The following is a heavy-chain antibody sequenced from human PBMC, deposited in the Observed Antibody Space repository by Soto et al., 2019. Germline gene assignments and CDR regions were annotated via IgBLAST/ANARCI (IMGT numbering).Heavy chain of an antibody. CDR1: GFTFSSYA. D-gene: IGHD2-8*01. CDR3: ASPMENVRVIMGYTIFDY. CDR2: ISGSGGST. J-gene: IGHJ4*01. V-gene: IGHV3-23*01. Sequence: GSLSLSCAASGFTFSSYAMSWVRQAPGKGLEWVSAISGSGGSTYYADSVKGRFTISRDNSKNTLYLQMNSLRAEDTAVYYCASPMENVRVIMGYTIFDYWGQGTLVTVSS.